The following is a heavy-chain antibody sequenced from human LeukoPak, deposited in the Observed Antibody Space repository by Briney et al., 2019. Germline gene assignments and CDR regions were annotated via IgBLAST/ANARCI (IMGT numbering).Heavy chain of an antibody. CDR1: GFTFSSYS. D-gene: IGHD3-9*01. J-gene: IGHJ4*02. V-gene: IGHV3-21*01. CDR3: ARSGYYDILTGYFAFDY. CDR2: ISSSSSYI. Sequence: GGSLRLSCAASGFTFSSYSMNWVRQAPGKGLEWASSISSSSSYIYYADSVKGRFTISRDNAKNSLYLQMNSLRAEDTAVYYCARSGYYDILTGYFAFDYWGQGTLVTVSS.